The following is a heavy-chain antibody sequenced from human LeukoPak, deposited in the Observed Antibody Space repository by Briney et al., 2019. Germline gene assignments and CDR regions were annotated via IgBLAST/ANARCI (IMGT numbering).Heavy chain of an antibody. CDR3: ARYSGSRYYFDY. Sequence: SETLSLTCTVSGGSISSTSYYWGWIRQPPGKGLEWIGNIYYSGSTYYNPSLKSRVTIFVDTSKNQFSLKLSSVTAADTAVYYCARYSGSRYYFDYWGQGTLVTVSS. J-gene: IGHJ4*02. CDR1: GGSISSTSYY. D-gene: IGHD3-10*01. CDR2: IYYSGST. V-gene: IGHV4-39*01.